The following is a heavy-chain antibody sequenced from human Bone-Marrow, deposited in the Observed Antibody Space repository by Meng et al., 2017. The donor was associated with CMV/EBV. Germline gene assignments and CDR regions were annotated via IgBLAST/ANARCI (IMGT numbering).Heavy chain of an antibody. D-gene: IGHD1/OR15-1a*01. J-gene: IGHJ4*02. CDR1: GESFSGHY. CDR2: INDSGSA. Sequence: SETLSLTCAVYGESFSGHYWSWVRQTPEKGLEWIGEINDSGSANHNPFLKSRVVVSADTSKNQFSLRLTSVTAADTAIYYCVRDKSSLGTPRRFFDSWGQGTLATVSS. CDR3: VRDKSSLGTPRRFFDS. V-gene: IGHV4-34*01.